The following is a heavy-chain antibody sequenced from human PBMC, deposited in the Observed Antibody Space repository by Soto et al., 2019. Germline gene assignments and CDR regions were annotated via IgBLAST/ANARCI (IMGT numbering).Heavy chain of an antibody. Sequence: ASVKVSCKTSGYTFTEYDINWVRQAPGQGLEWMGWISAYNGNTNYAQKLQGRVTMTTDTSTSTAYMELRSLRSDDTAVYYCARRVAVAPVYDAYDIWGQGTMVTVSS. D-gene: IGHD2-15*01. V-gene: IGHV1-18*01. CDR3: ARRVAVAPVYDAYDI. CDR2: ISAYNGNT. CDR1: GYTFTEYD. J-gene: IGHJ3*02.